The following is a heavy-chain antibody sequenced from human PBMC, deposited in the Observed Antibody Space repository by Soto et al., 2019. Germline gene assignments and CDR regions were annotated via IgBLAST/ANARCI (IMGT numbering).Heavy chain of an antibody. D-gene: IGHD3-3*01. CDR1: GFIVSGIF. Sequence: PGGFLRLSCAASGFIVSGIFMTWVRQVPGKGPEWVSTLSSDDKTYYADSVRGRFTISRDSSKNTLFLQMNTLRAEDTAVYHCARDIFGGSYDFWHGGQGTLVTVSS. V-gene: IGHV3-66*01. J-gene: IGHJ4*02. CDR3: ARDIFGGSYDFWH. CDR2: LSSDDKT.